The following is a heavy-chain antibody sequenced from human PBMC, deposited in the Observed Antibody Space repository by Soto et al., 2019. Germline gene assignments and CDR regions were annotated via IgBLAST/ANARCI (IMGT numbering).Heavy chain of an antibody. Sequence: PSETLSLTCTVSGGSISSGGYYWSWIRQHPGKGLEWIGYIYYSGSTYYNPSLKSRVTISVDTSKNQFSLKLSSVTAADTAVYYCARETRSGYYYGGFYWFDPWGQGTLVTVSS. CDR1: GGSISSGGYY. V-gene: IGHV4-31*03. D-gene: IGHD3-22*01. CDR2: IYYSGST. CDR3: ARETRSGYYYGGFYWFDP. J-gene: IGHJ5*02.